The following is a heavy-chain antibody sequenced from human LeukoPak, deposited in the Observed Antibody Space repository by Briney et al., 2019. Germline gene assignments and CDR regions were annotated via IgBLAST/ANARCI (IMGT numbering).Heavy chain of an antibody. CDR2: IYPGDSDT. CDR3: ARPYDSSGYLPDY. CDR1: GYSFTSYW. Sequence: GESLKISCKGSGYSFTSYWIGWVRQMPGKGPEWMGIIYPGDSDTRYSPSFQGQVTISADKSISTAYLQWSSLKASDTAMYYCARPYDSSGYLPDYWGQGTLVTVSS. J-gene: IGHJ4*02. D-gene: IGHD3-22*01. V-gene: IGHV5-51*01.